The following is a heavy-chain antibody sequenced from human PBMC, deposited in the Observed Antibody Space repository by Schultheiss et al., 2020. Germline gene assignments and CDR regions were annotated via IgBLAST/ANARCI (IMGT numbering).Heavy chain of an antibody. CDR3: VRGGWGSASDY. V-gene: IGHV3-23*01. J-gene: IGHJ4*02. Sequence: GESLKISCPASGFTFSTYSMTWVRQAPGKGPEWVSSSGYNDHYKYYADSVKGRFTISRDDSQSMLYLQMNSLTVEDTAVYHCVRGGWGSASDYWGQGTLVSVAS. D-gene: IGHD3-16*01. CDR2: SGYNDHYK. CDR1: GFTFSTYS.